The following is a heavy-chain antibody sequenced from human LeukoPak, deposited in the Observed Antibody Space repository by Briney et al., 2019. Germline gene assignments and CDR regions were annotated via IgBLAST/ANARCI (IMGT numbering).Heavy chain of an antibody. D-gene: IGHD3-10*01. J-gene: IGHJ4*02. Sequence: ASVKVSCKPSGYTFTDYYMHWVRQAPGQGLEWMGWINPHSGGTKYAQKFQGRVTMSRDTSISTAYMELSRRRSDDTAVYYCARVMPLEGSGSDTLDYWGQGTLVTVSS. CDR1: GYTFTDYY. CDR2: INPHSGGT. V-gene: IGHV1-2*02. CDR3: ARVMPLEGSGSDTLDY.